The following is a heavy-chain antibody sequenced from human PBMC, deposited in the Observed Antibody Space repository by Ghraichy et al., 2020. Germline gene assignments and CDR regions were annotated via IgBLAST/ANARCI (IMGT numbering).Heavy chain of an antibody. D-gene: IGHD3-3*01. CDR3: ARERAWSGYYEYYYYMDV. CDR2: IIPILGIA. Sequence: SVKVSCKASGGTFSSYTISWVRQAPGQGLEWMGRIIPILGIANYAQKFQGRVTITADKSTSTAYMELSSLRSEDTAVYYCARERAWSGYYEYYYYMDVWGKGTTVTVSS. J-gene: IGHJ6*03. CDR1: GGTFSSYT. V-gene: IGHV1-69*04.